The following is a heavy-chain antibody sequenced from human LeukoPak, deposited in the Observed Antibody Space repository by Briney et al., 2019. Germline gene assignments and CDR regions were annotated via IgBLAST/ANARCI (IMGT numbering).Heavy chain of an antibody. CDR1: GYTFTGYY. D-gene: IGHD3-10*01. CDR3: ARVVVRGVIHLRYYFDY. Sequence: GASVKVSCKASGYTFTGYYMHWVRQAPGQGLEWMGWINPNSGGTNYAQKFQGRVTMTRDTSISTAYMELSRLRSDDTAVYYCARVVVRGVIHLRYYFDYWGQGTLVTVSS. V-gene: IGHV1-2*02. CDR2: INPNSGGT. J-gene: IGHJ4*02.